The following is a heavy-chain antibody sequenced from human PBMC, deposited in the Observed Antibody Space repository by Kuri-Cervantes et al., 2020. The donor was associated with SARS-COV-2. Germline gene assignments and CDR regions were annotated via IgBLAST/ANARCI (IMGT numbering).Heavy chain of an antibody. CDR2: IDPSDSYT. D-gene: IGHD6-13*01. V-gene: IGHV5-10-1*01. J-gene: IGHJ4*02. CDR1: GYSFTSYW. Sequence: GESLKISCQGSGYSFTSYWISWVRQMPGKGLEWVGRIDPSDSYTNYSPSFQGHVTISADKSISTAYLQWSSLKASDTAMYYCARRLAAGVDYWGQGTLVTVSS. CDR3: ARRLAAGVDY.